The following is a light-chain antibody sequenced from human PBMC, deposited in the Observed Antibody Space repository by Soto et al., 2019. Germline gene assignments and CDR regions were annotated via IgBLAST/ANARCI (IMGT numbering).Light chain of an antibody. Sequence: IVMTQSPATLSVSPGERATLSCRASRGISSNLAWYQQKPGQAPRLLIHGATTRATGIPARFSGSGSGTEFTLTISSLQSEDFATYYCQQYNSYPTFGGGTKVDIK. CDR3: QQYNSYPT. CDR1: RGISSN. V-gene: IGKV3-15*01. CDR2: GAT. J-gene: IGKJ4*01.